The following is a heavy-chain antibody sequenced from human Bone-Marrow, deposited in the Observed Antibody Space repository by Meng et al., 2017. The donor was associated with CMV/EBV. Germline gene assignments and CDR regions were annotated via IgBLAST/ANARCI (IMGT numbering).Heavy chain of an antibody. CDR3: AREGNYLGFDY. CDR1: GFTFSTYA. V-gene: IGHV3-23*01. J-gene: IGHJ4*02. Sequence: GGSLRPSCAASGFTFSTYAMSWVRQAPGKGLEWVSAVTGSGYRTFYADSVKGRFTISRDNAKNTLYLQMNSLRAEDTAVYYCAREGNYLGFDYWGQGTLVTVSS. D-gene: IGHD1-7*01. CDR2: VTGSGYRT.